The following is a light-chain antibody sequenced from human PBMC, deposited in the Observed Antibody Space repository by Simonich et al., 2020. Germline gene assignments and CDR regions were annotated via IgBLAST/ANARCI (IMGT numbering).Light chain of an antibody. V-gene: IGLV2-23*01. Sequence: QSALTQPASVSGSPGQSLTISCTGTSRDVGSYNLVSWYQQHPGKAPKLLIYEGSKRPSGVSKRCSGSKSGNTASLTISGLQAEDEADYYCCSYAGSSTLVFGGGTKLTVL. CDR2: EGS. CDR3: CSYAGSSTLV. J-gene: IGLJ3*02. CDR1: SRDVGSYNL.